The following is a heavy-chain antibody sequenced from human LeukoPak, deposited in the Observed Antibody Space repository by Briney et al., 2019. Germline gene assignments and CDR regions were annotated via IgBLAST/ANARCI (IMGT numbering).Heavy chain of an antibody. CDR2: ISGSGGST. CDR3: ARDMITFGGVIVMGDY. Sequence: GGSLRLSCAASGFTFSSYAMSWVRQAPGKGLEWVSAISGSGGSTYYADSVKGRFTISRDNSKNTLYLQMNSLRAEDTAVYYCARDMITFGGVIVMGDYWGQGTLVTVSS. CDR1: GFTFSSYA. J-gene: IGHJ4*02. V-gene: IGHV3-23*01. D-gene: IGHD3-16*02.